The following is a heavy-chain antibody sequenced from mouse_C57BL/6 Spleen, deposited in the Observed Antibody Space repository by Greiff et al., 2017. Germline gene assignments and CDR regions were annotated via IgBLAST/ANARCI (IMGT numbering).Heavy chain of an antibody. J-gene: IGHJ4*01. CDR2: IYPRSGNT. CDR3: ARYYYGSSFDYYAMDY. CDR1: GYTFTSYG. D-gene: IGHD1-1*01. Sequence: VQLVESGAELARPGASVKLSCKASGYTFTSYGISWVKQRTGQGLEWIGEIYPRSGNTYYNEKFKGKATLTADKSSSTAYRELRSLTSEDSAVYCCARYYYGSSFDYYAMDYWGQGTSVTVSS. V-gene: IGHV1-81*01.